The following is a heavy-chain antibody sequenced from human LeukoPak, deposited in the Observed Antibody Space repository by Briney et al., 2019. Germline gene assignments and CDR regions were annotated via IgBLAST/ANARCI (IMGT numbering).Heavy chain of an antibody. CDR2: INPNSGGT. D-gene: IGHD2-2*01. Sequence: ASVKVSCKASGYTFTGYYMHWVRQAPGQGLEWMGWINPNSGGTNYAQKFQGRVTITADESTSTAYMELSSLRSEDTAVYYCASQYCSSTSCYSFDYWGQGTLVTVSS. CDR3: ASQYCSSTSCYSFDY. J-gene: IGHJ4*02. V-gene: IGHV1-2*02. CDR1: GYTFTGYY.